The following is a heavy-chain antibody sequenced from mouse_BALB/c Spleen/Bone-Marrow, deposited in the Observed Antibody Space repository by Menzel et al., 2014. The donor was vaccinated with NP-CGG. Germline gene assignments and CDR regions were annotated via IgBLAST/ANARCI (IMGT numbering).Heavy chain of an antibody. CDR3: ARSYDGYYGFAY. Sequence: EVQLVESGGGLVQPGGSRKLFCAASGFTFSSFGMHWVRQAPEKGLEWVAYISSGSSTIYYADTVKGRFTISRDNPKNTLFLQMTSLRSEDTAMYYCARSYDGYYGFAYWGQGTLVTVSA. D-gene: IGHD2-3*01. CDR2: ISSGSSTI. CDR1: GFTFSSFG. V-gene: IGHV5-17*02. J-gene: IGHJ3*01.